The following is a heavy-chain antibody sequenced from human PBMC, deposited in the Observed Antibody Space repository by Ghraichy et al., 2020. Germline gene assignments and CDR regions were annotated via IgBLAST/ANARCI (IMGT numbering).Heavy chain of an antibody. V-gene: IGHV3-23*01. D-gene: IGHD6-19*01. Sequence: GGSLRLSCAASGFTFSSYAMSWVRQAPGKGLEWVSAISGSGGSTYYADSVKGRFTISRDNSKNTLYLQMNSLRAEDTAVYYCAKSRASISSGWYREALDYWGQGTLVTVSS. CDR3: AKSRASISSGWYREALDY. J-gene: IGHJ4*02. CDR1: GFTFSSYA. CDR2: ISGSGGST.